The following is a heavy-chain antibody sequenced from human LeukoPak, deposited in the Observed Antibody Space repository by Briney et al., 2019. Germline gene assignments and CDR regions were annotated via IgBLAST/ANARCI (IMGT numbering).Heavy chain of an antibody. CDR1: GFTFSSYG. J-gene: IGHJ6*02. Sequence: GRSLRLSCAASGFTFSSYGMHWVRQAPGKGLEWVAVISYDGSNKYYADSVKGRFTISGDNSKNTLYLQMNSLRAEDTAVYYCAKDDDSSGYYYYYYGMDVWGQGTTVTVSS. CDR3: AKDDDSSGYYYYYYGMDV. CDR2: ISYDGSNK. V-gene: IGHV3-30*18. D-gene: IGHD3-22*01.